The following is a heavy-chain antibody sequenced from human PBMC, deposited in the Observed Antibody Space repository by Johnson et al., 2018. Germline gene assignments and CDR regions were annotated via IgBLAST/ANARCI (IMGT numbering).Heavy chain of an antibody. J-gene: IGHJ3*02. CDR1: GGTFSSYA. Sequence: VQLVESGAEVKKPGSSVKVSCKASGGTFSSYAISWVRQAPGQGLEWMGGIIPIFGTATYAQKFQGRVTMTADESTTTAYMELSSLRAEATAVYYCARERVNAFDILGQGTMVTVSS. V-gene: IGHV1-69*01. D-gene: IGHD2-21*01. CDR3: ARERVNAFDI. CDR2: IIPIFGTA.